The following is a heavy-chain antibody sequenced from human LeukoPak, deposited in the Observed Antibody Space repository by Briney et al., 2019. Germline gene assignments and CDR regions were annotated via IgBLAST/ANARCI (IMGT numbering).Heavy chain of an antibody. J-gene: IGHJ3*02. CDR2: IYTSGST. CDR3: ARGLSDNWNDNGAFDI. Sequence: KSSETLSLTCTVSGGSISSYYWSWIRQPAGKGLEWIGRIYTSGSTNYNPSLKGRVTMSVDTSKNQFSLKLSSVTAADTAVYYCARGLSDNWNDNGAFDIWGQGTMVTVSS. D-gene: IGHD1-1*01. V-gene: IGHV4-4*07. CDR1: GGSISSYY.